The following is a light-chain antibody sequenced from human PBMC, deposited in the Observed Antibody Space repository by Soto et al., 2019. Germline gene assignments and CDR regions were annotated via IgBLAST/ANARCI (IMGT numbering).Light chain of an antibody. V-gene: IGLV1-47*01. CDR3: AVWDNSLNGVA. Sequence: QFVLTQTPSASGTPGQSVTISCSGSNSNMGRNYVYWYQQVPGTAPKLLMYRNDVRPSGVPDRFTGSKSGTSASLAISGLRSEDEADYYCAVWDNSLNGVAFGGGTKLTVL. CDR2: RND. CDR1: NSNMGRNY. J-gene: IGLJ2*01.